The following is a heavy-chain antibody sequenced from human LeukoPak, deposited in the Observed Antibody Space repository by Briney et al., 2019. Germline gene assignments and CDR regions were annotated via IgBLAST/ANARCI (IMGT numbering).Heavy chain of an antibody. CDR1: EFTLSSYW. D-gene: IGHD3-22*01. CDR2: IKYDGSEK. Sequence: GGSLRLSCVAPEFTLSSYWMSWVRQAPGKGLEWVANIKYDGSEKYYVDSVKGRFTISRDNAKNSLYLQMNSLRAEDTAVYYCARGTYYYDSWGQGTLVTVSS. J-gene: IGHJ4*02. CDR3: ARGTYYYDS. V-gene: IGHV3-7*05.